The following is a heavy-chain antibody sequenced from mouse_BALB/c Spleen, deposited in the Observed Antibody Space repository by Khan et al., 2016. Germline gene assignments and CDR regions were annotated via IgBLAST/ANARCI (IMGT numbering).Heavy chain of an antibody. V-gene: IGHV1-12*01. CDR2: IYPGNGDT. D-gene: IGHD1-3*01. Sequence: QVQLQQSGAELVKPGASVKMSCKASGYTFTSYNMHWVKQTPGQGLEWIGAIYPGNGDTSYNQKFKGKATLTADKSSSTAYMQLSNLPSEDSSVYYCARNYAYWGQGTLVTVSA. J-gene: IGHJ3*01. CDR1: GYTFTSYN. CDR3: ARNYAY.